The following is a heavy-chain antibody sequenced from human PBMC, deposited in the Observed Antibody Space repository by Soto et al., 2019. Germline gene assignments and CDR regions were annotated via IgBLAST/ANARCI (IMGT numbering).Heavy chain of an antibody. V-gene: IGHV3-23*01. D-gene: IGHD6-13*01. CDR3: AKAGVAAGHFDY. J-gene: IGHJ4*02. Sequence: GSLRLSCAASGFTFSSYAMSWVRQAPGKGLEWVSAISGSGGSTYYADSVKGRFTISRDNSKNTLYLQMNSLRAEDTAVYYCAKAGVAAGHFDYWGQGTLVTVSS. CDR2: ISGSGGST. CDR1: GFTFSSYA.